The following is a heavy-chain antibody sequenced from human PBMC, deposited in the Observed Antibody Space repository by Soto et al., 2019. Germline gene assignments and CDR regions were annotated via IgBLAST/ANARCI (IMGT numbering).Heavy chain of an antibody. J-gene: IGHJ5*02. CDR3: AGDETVAGANWFDP. CDR2: ISHDETYK. Sequence: QVQLVESGGGVVQPGRSLRLSCAGSGFTFSSYGLHWVRQAPGKGLEWVTVISHDETYKSYADSVKGRFTISRDNSKNQLYLQMNSLKVEDSAVYFCAGDETVAGANWFDPWGQGTLVTVSS. D-gene: IGHD6-19*01. V-gene: IGHV3-30-3*01. CDR1: GFTFSSYG.